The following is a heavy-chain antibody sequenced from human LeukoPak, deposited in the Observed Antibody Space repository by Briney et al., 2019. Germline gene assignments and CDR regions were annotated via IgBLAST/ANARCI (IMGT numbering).Heavy chain of an antibody. CDR3: ARHGGTRVTLVQVYYFDY. V-gene: IGHV4-39*01. Sequence: PSETLSLTCTVSGGSISSSSYYWGWIRQPPGKGLEWIGSVYYTGGTSYSPSLKSRVTISVDTSKNQFSLKLSSVTAADTAVYYCARHGGTRVTLVQVYYFDYWGQGTLVTVSS. J-gene: IGHJ4*02. CDR1: GGSISSSSYY. D-gene: IGHD4-11*01. CDR2: VYYTGGT.